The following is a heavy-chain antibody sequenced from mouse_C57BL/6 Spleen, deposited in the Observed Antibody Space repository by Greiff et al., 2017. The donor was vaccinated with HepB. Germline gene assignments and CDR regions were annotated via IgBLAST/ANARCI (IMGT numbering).Heavy chain of an antibody. CDR3: ARFYYYGSSYGYFDV. Sequence: EVQLQQSGPELVKPGASVKMSCKASGYTFTDYYMNWVKQSHGKSLEWIGDINPNNGGTSYNQKFKGKATLTVDKSSSTAYMELRSLTSEDSAVYYCARFYYYGSSYGYFDVWGTGTTVTVSS. V-gene: IGHV1-26*01. CDR1: GYTFTDYY. D-gene: IGHD1-1*01. J-gene: IGHJ1*03. CDR2: INPNNGGT.